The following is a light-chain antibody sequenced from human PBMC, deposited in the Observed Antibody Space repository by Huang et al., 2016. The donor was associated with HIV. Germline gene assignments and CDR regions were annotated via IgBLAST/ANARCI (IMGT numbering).Light chain of an antibody. J-gene: IGKJ1*01. V-gene: IGKV3-15*01. Sequence: EIVMTQSPATLSVSPGERATLSCRASQSVAKHFAWYQQKPGQAPRPLIYGASTRATGIPTRFSGIGSGIEFTLTISSLQSEDFAVYYCHHYSNWPPTWTFGQGTKVEIK. CDR1: QSVAKH. CDR2: GAS. CDR3: HHYSNWPPTWT.